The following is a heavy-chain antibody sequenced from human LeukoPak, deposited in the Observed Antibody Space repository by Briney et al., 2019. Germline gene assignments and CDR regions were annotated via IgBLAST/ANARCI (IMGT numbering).Heavy chain of an antibody. CDR2: SSTYIGNA. CDR1: GYTFTTYG. D-gene: IGHD2-21*01. V-gene: IGHV1-18*01. CDR3: ARDLSGRIPHFDY. J-gene: IGHJ4*02. Sequence: ASVKVSCKASGYTFTTYGISWVRQAPGQGLEWMGWSSTYIGNANYAQKFQGRVTMTTDTSTSTAYMELRSLRSDDTAVYYCARDLSGRIPHFDYWGQGTLVTVSS.